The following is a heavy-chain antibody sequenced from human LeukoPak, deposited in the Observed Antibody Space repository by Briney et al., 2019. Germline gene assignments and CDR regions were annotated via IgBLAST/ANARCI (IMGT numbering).Heavy chain of an antibody. J-gene: IGHJ4*02. V-gene: IGHV4-59*08. CDR2: IYYSGST. CDR3: ARLDVFTKSLWGLDY. D-gene: IGHD3-16*01. Sequence: SETLSLTCTVSGGSISSYYWSWIRQPPGKGLEWIGYIYYSGSTYYNPSLKSRVTISVDTSKNQFSLKLSSVTAADTAVYYCARLDVFTKSLWGLDYWGQGTLVTVSS. CDR1: GGSISSYY.